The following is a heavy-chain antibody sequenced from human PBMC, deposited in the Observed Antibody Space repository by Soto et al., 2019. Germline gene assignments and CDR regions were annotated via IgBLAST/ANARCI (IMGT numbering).Heavy chain of an antibody. CDR3: ARGTRATQYYDYFYGVGV. J-gene: IGHJ6*02. V-gene: IGHV4-59*01. CDR1: GGSISPYF. Sequence: QVQLQGSGPRLVKPSETLSLTCSVSGGSISPYFWTWVRQAPGKGLEWIGYISYSGSTNYNPSLKSRLTILLSTSKKQFSLKLTSVTAADTAVYYCARGTRATQYYDYFYGVGVWGQGTTVTVSS. CDR2: ISYSGST.